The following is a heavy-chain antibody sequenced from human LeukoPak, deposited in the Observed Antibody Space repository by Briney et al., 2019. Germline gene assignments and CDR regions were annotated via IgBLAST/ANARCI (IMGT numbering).Heavy chain of an antibody. CDR2: INTDGGSL. Sequence: GGSLRLSCAASGFTFSNYWMYWVRQAPGKGPVWVARINTDGGSLNYADSVKGRFTISRDNAKNTLYLQMNSLGAEDTAVYYCARRINYYDSSGYYYVRYFDSWGQGTLVAVSS. CDR3: ARRINYYDSSGYYYVRYFDS. D-gene: IGHD3-22*01. V-gene: IGHV3-74*01. CDR1: GFTFSNYW. J-gene: IGHJ4*02.